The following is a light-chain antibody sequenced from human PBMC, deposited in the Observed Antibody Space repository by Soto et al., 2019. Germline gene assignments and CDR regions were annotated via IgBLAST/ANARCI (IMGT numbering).Light chain of an antibody. CDR3: SSYTTSNTRQIV. V-gene: IGLV2-14*03. Sequence: SAPTPPAPVSGAPGQSITLSCTGTNSDVGGYNYVSWYQHHPGKAPKLMIYDVSNRPSGVSNRFSGSKSGNTASLTISGLQPEDEADYYCSSYTTSNTRQIVFGTGTKVTVL. CDR2: DVS. J-gene: IGLJ1*01. CDR1: NSDVGGYNY.